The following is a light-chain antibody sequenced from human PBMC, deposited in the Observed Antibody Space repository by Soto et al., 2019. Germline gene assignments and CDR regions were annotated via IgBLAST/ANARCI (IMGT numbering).Light chain of an antibody. CDR3: PQYGSSGT. Sequence: EIVLTQSPGTLSLSPGERATLSCRASQSVSNNYLAWYQQKPGQAPRLLIYGVSNRATGIPDRFSGSGSGTDFTLTISSLALEDFAVYYCPQYGSSGTFGQGTKVEIK. V-gene: IGKV3-20*01. CDR1: QSVSNNY. J-gene: IGKJ1*01. CDR2: GVS.